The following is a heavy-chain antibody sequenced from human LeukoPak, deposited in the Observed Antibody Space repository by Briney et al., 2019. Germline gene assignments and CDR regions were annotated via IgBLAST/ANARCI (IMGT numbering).Heavy chain of an antibody. CDR2: TDTSGRYV. Sequence: GGSLRLSCAASGFTFSNYGMNWVRQAPGKGLEWVSFTDTSGRYVYYGASVQGRFTISRDNAKNLLFLQMNGLRAEDTALYYCARGRSITLLRGVAMSDGFDIWGQGAMVAVSS. CDR1: GFTFSNYG. J-gene: IGHJ3*02. CDR3: ARGRSITLLRGVAMSDGFDI. V-gene: IGHV3-21*06. D-gene: IGHD3-10*01.